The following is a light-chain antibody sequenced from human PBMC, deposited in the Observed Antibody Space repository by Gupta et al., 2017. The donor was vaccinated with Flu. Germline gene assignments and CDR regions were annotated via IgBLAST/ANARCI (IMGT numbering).Light chain of an antibody. CDR1: QSVRSSY. Sequence: GTLSLSPGERATLSCRASQSVRSSYLAWYQQNPGQAPRLIIYGASNRATGVADRFSGSGSETDITLSISRLEPQDLAVYYCLQEVSSPWTFGPGTQVELK. CDR2: GAS. V-gene: IGKV3-20*01. CDR3: LQEVSSPWT. J-gene: IGKJ1*01.